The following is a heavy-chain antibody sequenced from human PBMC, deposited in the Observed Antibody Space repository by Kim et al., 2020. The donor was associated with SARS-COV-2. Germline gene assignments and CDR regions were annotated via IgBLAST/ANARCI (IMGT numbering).Heavy chain of an antibody. CDR2: INHSGST. CDR1: GGSFSGYY. V-gene: IGHV4-34*01. J-gene: IGHJ6*02. D-gene: IGHD2-2*01. Sequence: SETLSLTCAVYGGSFSGYYWSWIRQPPGKGLEWIGEINHSGSTNYNPSLKSRVTISVDTSKNQFSLKLSSVTAADTAVYYCARARRVVPAAMAYYYYDMDVWGQGTTVTVSS. CDR3: ARARRVVPAAMAYYYYDMDV.